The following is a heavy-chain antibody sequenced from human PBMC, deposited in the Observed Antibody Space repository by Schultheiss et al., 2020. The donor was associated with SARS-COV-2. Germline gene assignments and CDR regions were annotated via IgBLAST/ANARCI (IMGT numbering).Heavy chain of an antibody. CDR2: ISYDGSNK. CDR1: GFTFSSYG. V-gene: IGHV3-30*03. CDR3: AGSPMVRGVLGY. J-gene: IGHJ4*02. D-gene: IGHD3-10*01. Sequence: GGSLRLSCAASGFTFSSYGMHWVRQAPGKGLEWVAVISYDGSNKYYADAVKGRFTISRDNSKNTLYLQMNSLRAEDTAVYYCAGSPMVRGVLGYWGQGTLVTVSS.